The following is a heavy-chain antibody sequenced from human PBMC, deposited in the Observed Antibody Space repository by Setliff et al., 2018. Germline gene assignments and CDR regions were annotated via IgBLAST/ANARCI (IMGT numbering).Heavy chain of an antibody. J-gene: IGHJ6*03. Sequence: SETLSLTCSVSGGSISSSYFSWIRHSPGKGLEWLGYVYNSGSTNYNPSLESRATISVDTSKNQFSLKLSSVTATDTAVYYCVRMSGFLYMDVWGKGTTVTVSS. V-gene: IGHV4-59*08. CDR2: VYNSGST. CDR3: VRMSGFLYMDV. D-gene: IGHD3-3*01. CDR1: GGSISSSY.